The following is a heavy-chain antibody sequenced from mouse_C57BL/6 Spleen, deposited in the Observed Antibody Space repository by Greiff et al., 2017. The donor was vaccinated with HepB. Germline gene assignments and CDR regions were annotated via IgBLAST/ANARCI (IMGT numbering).Heavy chain of an antibody. CDR2: ISDGGSYT. J-gene: IGHJ3*01. CDR1: GFTFSSYA. CDR3: ARVGVTTVVAPFAY. V-gene: IGHV5-4*01. D-gene: IGHD1-1*01. Sequence: EVQGVESGGGLVKPGGSLKLSCAASGFTFSSYAMSWVRQTPEKRLEWVATISDGGSYTYYPDNVKGRFTISRDNAKNNLYLQMSNLKSEDTAMYYCARVGVTTVVAPFAYWGQGTLVTVSA.